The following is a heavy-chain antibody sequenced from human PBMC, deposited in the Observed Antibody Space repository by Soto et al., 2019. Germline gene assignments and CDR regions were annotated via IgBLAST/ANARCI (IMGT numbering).Heavy chain of an antibody. V-gene: IGHV6-1*01. CDR3: VRDRYSSSGWFDP. D-gene: IGHD3-10*01. J-gene: IGHJ5*02. Sequence: QTLSLTCAISGDSVSSYSAAWNWIRQSPSGGLEWLGRTYYRSRFFSDYAESVKSRIIINPDTSKNQFSLQLKSVTPEDTAVYYCVRDRYSSSGWFDPWGQGTPVTVSS. CDR1: GDSVSSYSAA. CDR2: TYYRSRFFS.